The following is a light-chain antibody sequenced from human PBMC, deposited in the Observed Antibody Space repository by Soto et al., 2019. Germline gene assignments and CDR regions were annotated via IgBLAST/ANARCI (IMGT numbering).Light chain of an antibody. J-gene: IGLJ1*01. V-gene: IGLV2-18*01. CDR1: SGDVGRYNR. Sequence: QSVLTQPPSVSGSPGQSVTISCTGTSGDVGRYNRVSWYQQPPGTAPKLLIYEVRNRPSGVPDRFSGSRSANTASLTISGLQAEEEADYYCSLFTTNSTFVFGAGTKVTVL. CDR3: SLFTTNSTFV. CDR2: EVR.